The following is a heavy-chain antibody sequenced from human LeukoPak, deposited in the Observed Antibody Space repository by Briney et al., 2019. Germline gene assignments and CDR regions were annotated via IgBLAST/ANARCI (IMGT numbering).Heavy chain of an antibody. Sequence: PGGSLRLSCAASGFTFSDYNMRWIRQAPGKGLDWVASMKPDGSESLYVDSVKGRFTISRDNSKNLLYLQPPRLRAENTALYSCARDRGRNSFDYWGQGTLVSVSS. CDR3: ARDRGRNSFDY. CDR1: GFTFSDYN. D-gene: IGHD1-14*01. J-gene: IGHJ4*02. V-gene: IGHV3-7*01. CDR2: MKPDGSES.